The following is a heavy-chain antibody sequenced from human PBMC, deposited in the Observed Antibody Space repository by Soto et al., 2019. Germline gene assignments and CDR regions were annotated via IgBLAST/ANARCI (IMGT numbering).Heavy chain of an antibody. Sequence: EVQLVESGGGLVQPGRSLRLSCTTSGFTFGDYAMSWFRQAPGKGLEWVGFIRSKAYGGTTEYAASVKGRFTFSRDDSKCISDLQMNSLKPEDIAVYYCSRGREWELLLSHFWGQGNLVTVSS. V-gene: IGHV3-49*03. CDR1: GFTFGDYA. D-gene: IGHD1-26*01. CDR2: IRSKAYGGTT. J-gene: IGHJ4*02. CDR3: SRGREWELLLSHF.